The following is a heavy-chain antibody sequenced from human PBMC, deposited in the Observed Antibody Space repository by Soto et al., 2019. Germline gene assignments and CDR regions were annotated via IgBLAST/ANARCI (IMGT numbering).Heavy chain of an antibody. CDR1: GYTFTSYG. CDR2: ISAYNGNT. Sequence: ASVKVSCKASGYTFTSYGISWVRQAPGQGLEWMGWISAYNGNTNYAQKLQGRVTMTTDTSTSTAYMELRSLRSDDTAVYYCARDYYDSSGYSNWFDPWGQGTRVTVSS. CDR3: ARDYYDSSGYSNWFDP. D-gene: IGHD3-22*01. J-gene: IGHJ5*02. V-gene: IGHV1-18*01.